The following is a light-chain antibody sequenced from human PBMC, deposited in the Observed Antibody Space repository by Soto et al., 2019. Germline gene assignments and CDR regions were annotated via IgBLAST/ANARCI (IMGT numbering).Light chain of an antibody. CDR1: QSISSW. Sequence: DIQMTQSPSTLSASVGDRVTITCRASQSISSWLAWYQQKPGKAPKLLIYKASSLESGVPSRFSGSGSGTEFLLTISTLQPDDFATYYCQSNNSYPRTSAKGTKLEIK. CDR3: QSNNSYPRT. J-gene: IGKJ1*01. CDR2: KAS. V-gene: IGKV1-5*03.